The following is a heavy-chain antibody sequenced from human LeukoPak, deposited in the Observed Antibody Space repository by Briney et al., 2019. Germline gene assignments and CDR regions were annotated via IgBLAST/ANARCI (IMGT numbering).Heavy chain of an antibody. V-gene: IGHV3-23*01. CDR1: GFTFSSYA. D-gene: IGHD1-20*01. Sequence: PGGSLRLSCAASGFTFSSYAMTWVRQAPGKGLEWVSGISGSGGNTYYADSVKGRFTISRDNSKNTLYLQMNSLRAEDTAVYYCAKKPYNWNTQVDYWGQGTLVTVSS. CDR2: ISGSGGNT. CDR3: AKKPYNWNTQVDY. J-gene: IGHJ4*02.